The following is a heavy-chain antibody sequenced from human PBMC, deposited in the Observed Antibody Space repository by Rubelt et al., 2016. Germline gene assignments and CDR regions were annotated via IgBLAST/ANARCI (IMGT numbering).Heavy chain of an antibody. CDR2: ISNSGTNT. CDR3: GKDHGAIDP. Sequence: GGGLVKPVGSLRLSCAASGFTFSDYYMSWVRQAPGKGLEWVSTISNSGTNTYYADSVKRRFTVSRDNSKNTLYLQMNSRRAEDTAVYYCGKDHGAIDPWGQGTLVTVSS. J-gene: IGHJ5*02. V-gene: IGHV3-23*01. D-gene: IGHD3-10*01. CDR1: GFTFSDYY.